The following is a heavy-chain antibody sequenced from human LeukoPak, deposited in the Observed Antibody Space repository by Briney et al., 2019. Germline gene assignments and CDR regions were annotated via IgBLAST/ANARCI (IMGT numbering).Heavy chain of an antibody. CDR2: IYSGGST. D-gene: IGHD3-10*01. J-gene: IGHJ6*03. CDR1: GFTVNSNY. V-gene: IGHV3-53*01. Sequence: QPGGSLRLSCVASGFTVNSNYMSWVRQAPGKGPEWVSVIYSGGSTYYADSVKGRFTISRDNSKNTLYLQMNSLRAEDTAVYYCASGSGSYRTPYYYMDVWGTGTTVTVSS. CDR3: ASGSGSYRTPYYYMDV.